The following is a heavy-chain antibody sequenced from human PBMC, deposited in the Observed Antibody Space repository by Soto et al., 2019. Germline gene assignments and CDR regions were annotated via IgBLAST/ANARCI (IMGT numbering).Heavy chain of an antibody. V-gene: IGHV4-4*02. D-gene: IGHD3-10*02. CDR1: GGSISSSNW. CDR3: ASVRGRYYYAMDV. J-gene: IGHJ6*02. Sequence: SETLSLTCTVSGGSISSSNWWSWVRQPPGKGLEWIGEIYHSGSTNYNPSLKSRVTISVDKSKNQFSLKLSSVTAADTAVYYCASVRGRYYYAMDVWGQGTTVTVSS. CDR2: IYHSGST.